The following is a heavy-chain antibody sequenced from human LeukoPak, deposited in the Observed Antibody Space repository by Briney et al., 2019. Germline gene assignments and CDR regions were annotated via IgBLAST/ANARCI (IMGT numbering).Heavy chain of an antibody. V-gene: IGHV3-20*04. CDR1: GFTFDDYG. CDR3: ARDWGLEGIDYSFDY. CDR2: INWNGGST. Sequence: GGSLRLSCAASGFTFDDYGMSWVRQAPGKGLEWVSGINWNGGSTGYADSVKGRFTISRDNAKNSLYVQMNSLRAEDTALYYCARDWGLEGIDYSFDYWGQGTLVTVSS. D-gene: IGHD4-11*01. J-gene: IGHJ4*02.